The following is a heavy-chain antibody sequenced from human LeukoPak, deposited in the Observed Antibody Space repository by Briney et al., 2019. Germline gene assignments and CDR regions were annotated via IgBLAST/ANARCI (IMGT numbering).Heavy chain of an antibody. J-gene: IGHJ4*02. V-gene: IGHV3-23*01. CDR3: AKVIALDTSMGIFDH. CDR1: GLTFSNYA. D-gene: IGHD5-18*01. CDR2: LTGGGGP. Sequence: PGGSLRLSCSASGLTFSNYAMSWVRQAPGKGLEWVSALTGGGGPYYADSVKGRFSISRDNSKNTLYLQMNSLRAEDTGVYYCAKVIALDTSMGIFDHWGQGTLVTVSS.